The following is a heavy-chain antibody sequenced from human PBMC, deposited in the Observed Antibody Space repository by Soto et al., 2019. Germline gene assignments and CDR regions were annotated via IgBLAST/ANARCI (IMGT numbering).Heavy chain of an antibody. D-gene: IGHD2-15*01. J-gene: IGHJ6*02. V-gene: IGHV1-69*04. CDR2: IIPIVRIT. Sequence: QVQLVQSGAEVKKPGSSVKVSCKSSGDIFSNYAFTWVRQAPGQGLEWMGRIIPIVRITNYAQKFQGRVKITADKSTNTAYMDLSSLRSEDTAVYYCAREAGQLGYCGGGSCLLDVWGQGTTVTVSS. CDR1: GDIFSNYA. CDR3: AREAGQLGYCGGGSCLLDV.